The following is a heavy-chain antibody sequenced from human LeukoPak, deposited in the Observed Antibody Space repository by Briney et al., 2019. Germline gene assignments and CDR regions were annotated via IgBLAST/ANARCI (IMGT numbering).Heavy chain of an antibody. CDR2: IYYSGST. D-gene: IGHD4-17*01. J-gene: IGHJ6*02. Sequence: PSETLSLTCTVSGGSISSYYWSGIRQPPGKGLEWIGYIYYSGSTNYNPSLKSRVTISVDTSKNQFSLKLSSVTAADTAVYYCARAMTTVTYYYYYGMDVWGQGTTVTVSS. CDR3: ARAMTTVTYYYYYGMDV. CDR1: GGSISSYY. V-gene: IGHV4-59*01.